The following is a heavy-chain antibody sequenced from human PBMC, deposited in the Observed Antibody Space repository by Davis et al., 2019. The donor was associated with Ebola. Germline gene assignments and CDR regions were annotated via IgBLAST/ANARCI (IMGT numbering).Heavy chain of an antibody. CDR3: ARAQGDSSGDDY. V-gene: IGHV4-34*01. Sequence: PSETLSLTCAVYGGSFSGYYWSWIRQPPGKGLEWIGEINHSGSTNYNPSLKSRVTISVDTSKNQFSLKLSSVTAADTAVYYCARAQGDSSGDDYWGQGTLVTVSS. J-gene: IGHJ4*02. CDR1: GGSFSGYY. CDR2: INHSGST. D-gene: IGHD3-22*01.